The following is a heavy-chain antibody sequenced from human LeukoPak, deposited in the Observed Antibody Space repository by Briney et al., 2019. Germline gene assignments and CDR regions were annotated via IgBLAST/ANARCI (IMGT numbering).Heavy chain of an antibody. V-gene: IGHV4-39*07. CDR3: ARDPSAKPFDY. CDR1: GGSISSSSYY. Sequence: SEALSLTCTVSGGSISSSSYYWGWIRQPPGKGLEWIGSIYYSGSTYYNPSLKSRVTISVDTSKNQFSLKLSSVTAADTAVYYCARDPSAKPFDYWGLGTLVTVSS. J-gene: IGHJ4*02. CDR2: IYYSGST.